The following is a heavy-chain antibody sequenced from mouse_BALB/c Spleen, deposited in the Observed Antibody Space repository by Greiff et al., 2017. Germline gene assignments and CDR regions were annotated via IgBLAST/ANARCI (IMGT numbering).Heavy chain of an antibody. J-gene: IGHJ3*01. Sequence: DVQLVESGGGLVKPGGSLKLSCAASGFTFSSYAMSWVRQTPEKRLEWVASISSGGSTYYPDSVKGRFTISRDNARNILYLQMSSLRSEDTAMYYCARNYGSSSLSSWFAYWGQGTLVTVSA. V-gene: IGHV5-6-5*01. CDR3: ARNYGSSSLSSWFAY. CDR1: GFTFSSYA. D-gene: IGHD1-1*01. CDR2: ISSGGST.